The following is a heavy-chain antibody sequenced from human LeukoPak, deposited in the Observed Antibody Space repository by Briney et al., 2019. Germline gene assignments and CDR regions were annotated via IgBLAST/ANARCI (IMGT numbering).Heavy chain of an antibody. D-gene: IGHD2-2*01. CDR2: INPNSGGT. Sequence: GASVKVSCKASGYTFTGYYMHWVRQAPGQGLEWMGWINPNSGGTNYAQKFQGRVTMTRDTSISTAYMELSRLRSDDTAVYYCARGWGDIVVVPAAIDAFDIWGQGTMVTVSS. J-gene: IGHJ3*02. CDR1: GYTFTGYY. CDR3: ARGWGDIVVVPAAIDAFDI. V-gene: IGHV1-2*02.